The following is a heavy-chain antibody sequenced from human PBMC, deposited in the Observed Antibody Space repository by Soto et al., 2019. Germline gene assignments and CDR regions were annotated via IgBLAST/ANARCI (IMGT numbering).Heavy chain of an antibody. Sequence: EVQLVESGGGLVQPGGSLRLSCAASGFTFSSYSMNWVRQAPGKGLEWVSYYADSVKGRFTISRDNAKNSLYLQMNSLRDEDTAVYYCARVGGLYYYGMDVWGQGTTVTVSS. CDR3: ARVGGLYYYGMDV. CDR1: GFTFSSYS. D-gene: IGHD3-16*01. J-gene: IGHJ6*02. V-gene: IGHV3-48*02.